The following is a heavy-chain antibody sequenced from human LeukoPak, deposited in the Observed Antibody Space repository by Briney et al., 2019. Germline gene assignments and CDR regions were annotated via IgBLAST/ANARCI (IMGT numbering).Heavy chain of an antibody. V-gene: IGHV3-30*02. Sequence: GGSLRLSCGASGFTFSNYGMLWVRQAPGKGLEWVAFIRYDGNNKLYADSMKGRFTISRDNSKNTLYLHINSLRAEDTAVYYCVKDSPLDYWGQGTLVIVSS. CDR1: GFTFSNYG. CDR3: VKDSPLDY. J-gene: IGHJ4*02. CDR2: IRYDGNNK.